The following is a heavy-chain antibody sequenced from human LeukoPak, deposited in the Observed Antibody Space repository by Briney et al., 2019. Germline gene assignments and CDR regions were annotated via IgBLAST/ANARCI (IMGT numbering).Heavy chain of an antibody. CDR1: GGSIGSYY. D-gene: IGHD2-15*01. V-gene: IGHV4-59*01. CDR2: IYYSGST. J-gene: IGHJ4*02. Sequence: KTSETLSLTCTVSGGSIGSYYWSWIRQPPGKGLEWIGYIYYSGSTNYNPSLKSRVTISVDTSKNQFSLKLSSVTAADTAVYYCARGAFRVAATPFDFWGQGTLVTVSS. CDR3: ARGAFRVAATPFDF.